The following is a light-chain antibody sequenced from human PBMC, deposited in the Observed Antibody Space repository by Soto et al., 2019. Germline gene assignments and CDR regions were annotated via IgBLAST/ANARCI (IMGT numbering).Light chain of an antibody. Sequence: QSVLTQPPSVSGAPGPRVTISCTGSSSNIGAGYDVHWYQQLPGTAPKLLIAGNSNRPSGVPDRFSGSKSGTSASLVITGVQAEDDADYYCQSFDSSLSGGVVFGGGTKLAVL. CDR3: QSFDSSLSGGVV. J-gene: IGLJ2*01. V-gene: IGLV1-40*01. CDR2: GNS. CDR1: SSNIGAGYD.